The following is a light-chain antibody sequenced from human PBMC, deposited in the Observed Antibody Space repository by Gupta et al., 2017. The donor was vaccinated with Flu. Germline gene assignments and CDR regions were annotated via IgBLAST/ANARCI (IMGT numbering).Light chain of an antibody. CDR2: WAS. Sequence: DIVMTQSPDSLAVSLGERATINCKSSQNVLYSSNNKNYLAWYQQKPGQPPKLLIYWASTRESGVPDRFSGSGSGTDFTLTISSRQAEDVAVYYCQQYYSTPPWTFGQGTKVEIK. CDR3: QQYYSTPPWT. J-gene: IGKJ1*01. V-gene: IGKV4-1*01. CDR1: QNVLYSSNNKNY.